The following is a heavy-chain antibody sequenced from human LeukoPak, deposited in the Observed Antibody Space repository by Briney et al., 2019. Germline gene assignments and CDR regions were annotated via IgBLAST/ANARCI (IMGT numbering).Heavy chain of an antibody. Sequence: PGGSLRLSCAASGFTFSSYALHWVRQAPGKGLEWVAVISYDGSNKYYADSVKGRFTISRDNSKNTLYLQMNSLRAEDTAVYYRARDQGSGSFDYWGQGTLVTVSS. D-gene: IGHD5-12*01. V-gene: IGHV3-30-3*01. CDR2: ISYDGSNK. CDR1: GFTFSSYA. CDR3: ARDQGSGSFDY. J-gene: IGHJ4*02.